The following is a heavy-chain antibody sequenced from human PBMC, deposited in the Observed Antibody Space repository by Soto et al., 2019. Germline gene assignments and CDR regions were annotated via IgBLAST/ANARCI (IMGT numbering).Heavy chain of an antibody. D-gene: IGHD3-10*01. Sequence: SETLSLTCAVYGGSISSSSYYWGWIRQPPGKGLEWIGSIYYSGSTYYNPSLKSRVTISVDTSKNQFSLKLSSVTAADTAVYYCARLGADYYYYYMDVWGKGTTVTVSS. CDR2: IYYSGST. CDR3: ARLGADYYYYYMDV. V-gene: IGHV4-39*01. CDR1: GGSISSSSYY. J-gene: IGHJ6*03.